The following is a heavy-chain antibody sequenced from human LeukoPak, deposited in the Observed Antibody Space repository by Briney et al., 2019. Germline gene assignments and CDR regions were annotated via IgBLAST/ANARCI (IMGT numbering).Heavy chain of an antibody. V-gene: IGHV3-53*01. CDR3: ARDPGVGGYNYGYYYYYGMDV. J-gene: IGHJ6*02. CDR1: GFTVSRNY. D-gene: IGHD5-18*01. CDR2: IYSGGST. Sequence: GGSLRLSCAASGFTVSRNYMNWVRQAPGKGLEWVSVIYSGGSTYYADSVKGRFTISRDNSKNTLYLQMNSLRAEDTAVYYCARDPGVGGYNYGYYYYYGMDVWGQGTTVTVSS.